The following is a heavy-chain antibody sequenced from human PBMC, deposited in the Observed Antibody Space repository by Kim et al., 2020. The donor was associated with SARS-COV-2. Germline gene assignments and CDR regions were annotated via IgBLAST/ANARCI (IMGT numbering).Heavy chain of an antibody. V-gene: IGHV3-33*01. CDR1: GFTFSSYG. J-gene: IGHJ3*02. CDR2: IWYDGSNK. D-gene: IGHD2-2*01. Sequence: GGSLRLSCAASGFTFSSYGMHWVRQAPGKGLEWVAVIWYDGSNKYYAESVKGRFTISRDNSKNTLYLETNSLRAEDTAVYYCARRRSTSRRRGAAFDIWGQGTMVTVSS. CDR3: ARRRSTSRRRGAAFDI.